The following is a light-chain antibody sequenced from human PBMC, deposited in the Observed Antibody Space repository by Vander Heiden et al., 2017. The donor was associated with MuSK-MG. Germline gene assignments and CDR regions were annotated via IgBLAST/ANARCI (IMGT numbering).Light chain of an antibody. V-gene: IGLV1-51*01. CDR1: TTNIGNDN. CDR2: DNN. CDR3: GTWDSRLRAVV. Sequence: QSVLTQPPSVSAAPGQKVTISCSGSTTNIGNDNVSWYQKLPGAAPKLIIDDNNRRPSGIPDRFSGSRSGTSATLGITGLQPGDEADYYCGTWDSRLRAVVFGGGTKLTVL. J-gene: IGLJ2*01.